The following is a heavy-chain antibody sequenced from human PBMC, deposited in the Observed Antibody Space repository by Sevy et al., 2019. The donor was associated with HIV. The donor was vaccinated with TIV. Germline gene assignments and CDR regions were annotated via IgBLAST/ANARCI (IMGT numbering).Heavy chain of an antibody. D-gene: IGHD5-12*01. CDR1: GFTFSSYA. J-gene: IGHJ4*02. V-gene: IGHV3-23*01. CDR3: AKERKGGYSGYDSDY. Sequence: GGSLRLSCAASGFTFSSYAMSWVRQAPGKGLEWVSAISGSGGSTYYADSVKGRFTISRDNSKNTLYLQMNSLRAEDTALYYCAKERKGGYSGYDSDYWGQGTVVTVSS. CDR2: ISGSGGST.